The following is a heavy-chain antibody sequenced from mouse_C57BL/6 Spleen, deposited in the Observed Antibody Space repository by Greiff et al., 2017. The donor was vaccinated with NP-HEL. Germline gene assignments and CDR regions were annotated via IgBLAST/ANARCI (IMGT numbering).Heavy chain of an antibody. CDR3: ARIDYYGSSYAKASYWYFDV. J-gene: IGHJ1*03. V-gene: IGHV8-8*01. D-gene: IGHD1-1*01. CDR1: GFSLSTFGMG. Sequence: QVTLNVSGPGILQPSQTLSLTCSFSGFSLSTFGMGVGWIRQPSGKGLEWLAHIWWDDDKYYNPALKSRLTISKDTSKNQVFLKIANVDTADTATYYCARIDYYGSSYAKASYWYFDVWGTGTTVTVSS. CDR2: IWWDDDK.